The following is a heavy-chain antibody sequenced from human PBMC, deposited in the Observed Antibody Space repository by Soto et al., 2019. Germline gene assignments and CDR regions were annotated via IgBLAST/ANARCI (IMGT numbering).Heavy chain of an antibody. V-gene: IGHV1-69*06. D-gene: IGHD3-22*01. CDR2: IIPIFETA. J-gene: IGHJ4*02. CDR3: ARGGIHFADSSGHAFDS. Sequence: QVELVQSGAEVKKPGSSVKVSCKASGDTFDIYGFNWVRQALGEGLEWMGVIIPIFETADYAQKFQGRVSITADKSTSTAYMELGSLTSEDTAVYYCARGGIHFADSSGHAFDSWGQGTLISVTS. CDR1: GDTFDIYG.